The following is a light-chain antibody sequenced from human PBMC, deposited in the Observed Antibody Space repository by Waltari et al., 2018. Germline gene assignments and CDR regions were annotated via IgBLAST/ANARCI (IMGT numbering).Light chain of an antibody. Sequence: SYLLTQPASVSGAPGQTATITSGGKSNGTKRVHWYQQKAGQTPVLVVYDDSKRPSGVPERFSGSNSGNTATLTISRVEDGDEADYYCQVWDSSSNHAVFGGGTKLTVL. V-gene: IGLV3-21*02. CDR3: QVWDSSSNHAV. CDR2: DDS. J-gene: IGLJ2*01. CDR1: SNGTKR.